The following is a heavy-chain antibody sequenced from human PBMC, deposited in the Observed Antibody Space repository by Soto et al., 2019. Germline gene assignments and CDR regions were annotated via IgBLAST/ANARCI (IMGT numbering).Heavy chain of an antibody. J-gene: IGHJ4*02. CDR1: GGTFSNST. Sequence: QVQLVQSGAEVRKPGSSVKVSCQASGGTFSNSTVTWVRQAPGQGLEWMGRLIPILGLANYAQKFPGRLTITADKSTTTAYMELRSLRSEATAIYYCARFKLGDDYWGQGTLVTVSS. CDR2: LIPILGLA. CDR3: ARFKLGDDY. V-gene: IGHV1-69*02. D-gene: IGHD5-12*01.